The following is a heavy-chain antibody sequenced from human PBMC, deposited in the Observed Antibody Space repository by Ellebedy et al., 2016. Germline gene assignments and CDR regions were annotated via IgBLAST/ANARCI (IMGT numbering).Heavy chain of an antibody. CDR1: GGAFSTHT. J-gene: IGHJ3*02. CDR3: ARGHYYDSSGYDDAFDI. Sequence: ASVKVSCKVSGGAFSTHTFSWVRQAPGQGLEWVGRISPIFDVVNYAQKYQGRVTITADKSTTTVNMELTGLRAEDTAVYYCARGHYYDSSGYDDAFDIWGQGTMVTVSS. CDR2: ISPIFDVV. D-gene: IGHD3-22*01. V-gene: IGHV1-69*02.